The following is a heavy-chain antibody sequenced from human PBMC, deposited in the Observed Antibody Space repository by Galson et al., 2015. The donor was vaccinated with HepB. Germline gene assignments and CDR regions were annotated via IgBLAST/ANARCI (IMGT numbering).Heavy chain of an antibody. V-gene: IGHV1-69*13. CDR3: ARAPCFGGDCFRYFDL. CDR1: GGTFSSYA. D-gene: IGHD2-21*01. Sequence: SVKVSCKASGGTFSSYAISWVRQAPGQGLEWMGGIIPIFGTANYAQKFQGRVTITADESTSTAYMELSSLRSEDTAVYYCARAPCFGGDCFRYFDLWGRGTLVTVSS. J-gene: IGHJ2*01. CDR2: IIPIFGTA.